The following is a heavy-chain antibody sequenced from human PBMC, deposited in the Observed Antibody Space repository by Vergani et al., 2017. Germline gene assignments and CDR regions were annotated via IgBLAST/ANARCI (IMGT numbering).Heavy chain of an antibody. Sequence: QVQLVQSGAEVKKPGASVKVSCKASGYTFTSYYMHWVRQAPGQGLEGMGIINPSGGSTSYAQKFLGRVTMTRDKSTSTVYMELSSLRSEDTAVYYCTRRWYYDSIAYWVYLGQGTLVTVSS. V-gene: IGHV1-46*03. D-gene: IGHD3-22*01. CDR1: GYTFTSYY. J-gene: IGHJ4*02. CDR2: INPSGGST. CDR3: TRRWYYDSIAYWVY.